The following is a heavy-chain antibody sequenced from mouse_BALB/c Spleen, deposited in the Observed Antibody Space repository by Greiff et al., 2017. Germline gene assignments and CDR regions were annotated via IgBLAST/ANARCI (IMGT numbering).Heavy chain of an antibody. Sequence: VQLQQSGPELVKTGASVKISCKASGYSFTDYYMHWVKQSPEKSFEWIGEINPSTGGTSYNQKFKGKATLTVDKSSSTAYMQLKSLTSEDSAVYYCAREGGTTATFDYWGQGTTLTVSS. CDR3: AREGGTTATFDY. CDR2: INPSTGGT. CDR1: GYSFTDYY. V-gene: IGHV1-42*01. D-gene: IGHD1-2*01. J-gene: IGHJ2*01.